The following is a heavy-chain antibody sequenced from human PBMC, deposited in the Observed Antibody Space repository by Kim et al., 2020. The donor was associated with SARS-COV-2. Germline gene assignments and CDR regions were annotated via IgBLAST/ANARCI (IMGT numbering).Heavy chain of an antibody. V-gene: IGHV4-39*01. Sequence: SETLSLTCTVSGGSISSSSYYWGWIRQPPGKGLEWIGSIYYSGSTYYNPSLKSRVTISVDTSKNQFSLKLSSVTAADTAVYYCASSLRYFDWSEPLFDYWGPGTLVTVSS. D-gene: IGHD3-9*01. J-gene: IGHJ4*02. CDR2: IYYSGST. CDR3: ASSLRYFDWSEPLFDY. CDR1: GGSISSSSYY.